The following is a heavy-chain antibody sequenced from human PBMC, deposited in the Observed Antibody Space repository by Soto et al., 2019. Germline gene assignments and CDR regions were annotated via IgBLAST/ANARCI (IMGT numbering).Heavy chain of an antibody. CDR2: MNPNSGNT. J-gene: IGHJ3*02. V-gene: IGHV1-8*01. CDR3: ARAVCSSTSCYVWEAFDI. CDR1: GYTFTSYD. D-gene: IGHD2-2*01. Sequence: ASVKVSCKASGYTFTSYDINWVRQATGQGLEWMGWMNPNSGNTGYAQKLQGRVTMTRNTSISTAYMELSSLRSEDTAVYYCARAVCSSTSCYVWEAFDIWGQGTMVTVSS.